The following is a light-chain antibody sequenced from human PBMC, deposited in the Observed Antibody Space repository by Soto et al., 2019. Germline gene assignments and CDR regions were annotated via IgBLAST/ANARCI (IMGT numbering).Light chain of an antibody. CDR1: QDVSRS. J-gene: IGKJ4*01. Sequence: DTQLTQSPSFLSPSVGDRVTIACGASQDVSRSLGWYQQKPGTAPKLLISAASTLSSGVPSRFSGSGSGTDFTLTISSLQPEDFATYYCQQLWTYPLTFGGGTKVDI. CDR3: QQLWTYPLT. CDR2: AAS. V-gene: IGKV1-9*01.